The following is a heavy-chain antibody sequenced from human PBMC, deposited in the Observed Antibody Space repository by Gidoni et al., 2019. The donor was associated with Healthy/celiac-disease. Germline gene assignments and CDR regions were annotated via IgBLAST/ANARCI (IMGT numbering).Heavy chain of an antibody. D-gene: IGHD6-19*01. V-gene: IGHV1-2*02. CDR3: ARAGGSGWYFRYFDY. Sequence: YAQKFQGRVTMTRDTSISTAYMELSRLRSDDTAVYYCARAGGSGWYFRYFDYWGQGTLVTVSS. J-gene: IGHJ4*02.